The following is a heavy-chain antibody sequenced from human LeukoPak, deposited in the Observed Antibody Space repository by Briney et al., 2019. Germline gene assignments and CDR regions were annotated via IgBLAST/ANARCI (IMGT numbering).Heavy chain of an antibody. CDR3: ARGMDTAMANGVY. Sequence: GSSVKVSCKASGGTFSSYAISWVRQAPGQGLEWMGRIIPILGIANYAQKFQGRVTITADKSTSTAYMELSSLRSEDTAAYYCARGMDTAMANGVYWGQGTLVTVSS. D-gene: IGHD5-18*01. CDR2: IIPILGIA. CDR1: GGTFSSYA. V-gene: IGHV1-69*04. J-gene: IGHJ4*02.